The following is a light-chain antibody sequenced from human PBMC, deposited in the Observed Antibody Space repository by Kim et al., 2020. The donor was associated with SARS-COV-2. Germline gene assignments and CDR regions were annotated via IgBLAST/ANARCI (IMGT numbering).Light chain of an antibody. CDR2: EDD. J-gene: IGLJ3*02. CDR3: QSYDTDNQGV. CDR1: SGDIADNH. Sequence: TVTIPGPRRSGDIADNHVQWDQQRPGSAPANVMFEDDQRPSGVPDRFSGSIDRSSNSASRTISGLRTEDEADYYCQSYDTDNQGVFGGGTQLTVL. V-gene: IGLV6-57*03.